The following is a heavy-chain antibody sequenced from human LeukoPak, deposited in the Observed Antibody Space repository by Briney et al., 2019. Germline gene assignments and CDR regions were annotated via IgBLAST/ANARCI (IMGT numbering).Heavy chain of an antibody. CDR3: AKDGGYGDYGYYFNY. CDR2: ISWDSGSI. J-gene: IGHJ4*02. CDR1: GFTFDDYA. D-gene: IGHD4-17*01. V-gene: IGHV3-9*03. Sequence: GGSLRLSCAASGFTFDDYAMHWVRQVPGKGLEWVSGISWDSGSIGYADSVKGRFTISRDNAKKSLYLQMNSLRVEDMAFYYCAKDGGYGDYGYYFNYWGQGTLVTVSS.